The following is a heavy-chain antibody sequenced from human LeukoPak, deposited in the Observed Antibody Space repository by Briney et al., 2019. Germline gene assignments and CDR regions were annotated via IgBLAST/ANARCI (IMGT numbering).Heavy chain of an antibody. J-gene: IGHJ3*02. CDR1: GYSISSGYY. CDR3: ARDQDSGYQRAFDI. D-gene: IGHD5-12*01. Sequence: SETLSLTCTVSGYSISSGYYWGWIRPPPGKGLEWIGSIYHSGSTYYNPSLKSRVTISVDTSKNQFSLKLSSLTAADTAVYYCARDQDSGYQRAFDIWGQGTMVTVSS. CDR2: IYHSGST. V-gene: IGHV4-38-2*02.